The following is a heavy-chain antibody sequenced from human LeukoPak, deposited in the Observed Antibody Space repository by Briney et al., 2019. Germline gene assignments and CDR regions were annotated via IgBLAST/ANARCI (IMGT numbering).Heavy chain of an antibody. CDR2: IYTSGST. CDR1: GGSISSGSYY. D-gene: IGHD1-26*01. V-gene: IGHV4-61*02. CDR3: ARLEWEQTPFDY. J-gene: IGHJ4*02. Sequence: SETLSLTCTVSGGSISSGSYYWSWIRQPAGKGLEWIGRIYTSGSTNYNPSLKSQVTISVDTSKNQFSLRLSSVTAADTAVYYCARLEWEQTPFDYWGQGTLVTVSS.